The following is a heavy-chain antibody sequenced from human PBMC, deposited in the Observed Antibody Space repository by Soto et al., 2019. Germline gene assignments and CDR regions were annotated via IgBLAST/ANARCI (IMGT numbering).Heavy chain of an antibody. CDR1: GFTVSSTY. D-gene: IGHD1-26*01. Sequence: EVQLVESGGGLVQPGGSLRLSCAASGFTVSSTYMTWVRQAPGKGLEWVSVIYGGGSTYYADSVKGRFTISRDTSKNSLYLHMSSLRTEDTALSYCTRGSLPVMESGAYGFAPWGKGTLVTVCS. J-gene: IGHJ5*02. CDR3: TRGSLPVMESGAYGFAP. CDR2: IYGGGST. V-gene: IGHV3-66*01.